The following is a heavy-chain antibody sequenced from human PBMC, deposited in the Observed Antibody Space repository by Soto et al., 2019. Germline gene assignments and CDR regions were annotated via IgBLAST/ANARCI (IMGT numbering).Heavy chain of an antibody. CDR1: GESFGTYY. CDR3: ARGEPTKDRNFDP. V-gene: IGHV4-34*01. Sequence: QVQLQQWGAGLLKPSETLSLTCAVYGESFGTYYWSWIRQPPGKDLEWIGEINHSGSTKYNPSLKSRVTISLDTSKHQFSLKLSSVTAADTAVYYCARGEPTKDRNFDPWGQGTLVTVSS. CDR2: INHSGST. J-gene: IGHJ5*02.